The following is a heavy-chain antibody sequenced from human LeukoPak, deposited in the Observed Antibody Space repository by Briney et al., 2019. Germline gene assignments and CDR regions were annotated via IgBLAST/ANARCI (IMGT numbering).Heavy chain of an antibody. J-gene: IGHJ5*02. D-gene: IGHD3-9*01. Sequence: SVKVSCKASGGTFSSYVINWVRQAPGQGLEWMGGILPIFGTAIYAQHFQGRLTITADESTNSAYMELNRLRSDDTAVYYCTRAEDQGRYFDWLPGFDPWGQGTLVTVSS. CDR3: TRAEDQGRYFDWLPGFDP. CDR2: ILPIFGTA. CDR1: GGTFSSYV. V-gene: IGHV1-69*13.